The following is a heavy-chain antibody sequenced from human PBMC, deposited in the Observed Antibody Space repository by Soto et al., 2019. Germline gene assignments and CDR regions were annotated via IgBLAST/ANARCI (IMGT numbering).Heavy chain of an antibody. CDR1: GDSVSSNSAA. Sequence: QVPLQQSGPGLVKPSQTLSLTCAISGDSVSSNSAAWNWIRQSPSRGLEWLGRTYYRSKWYNDYAVSVKSRLTINPDTSKNQFSLQLNSVTPEDTAVYYCARDRPLSYNWNENHDAFDIWGQGTMVTVSS. D-gene: IGHD1-1*01. J-gene: IGHJ3*02. CDR2: TYYRSKWYN. V-gene: IGHV6-1*01. CDR3: ARDRPLSYNWNENHDAFDI.